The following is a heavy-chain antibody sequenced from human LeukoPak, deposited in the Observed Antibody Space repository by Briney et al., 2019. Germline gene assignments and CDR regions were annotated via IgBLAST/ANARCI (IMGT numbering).Heavy chain of an antibody. J-gene: IGHJ5*02. D-gene: IGHD3-22*01. CDR1: GGSIRSYY. V-gene: IGHV4-4*07. Sequence: SETLSLTCTVSGGSIRSYYWSWIRQPAGKGLEWIGRIYTSGSTNYNPSLKSRVTMSVDTSKNQFSLKLSSVTAADTAVYYCARGRISDSGYRNFWFDPWGQGTLVTVSS. CDR3: ARGRISDSGYRNFWFDP. CDR2: IYTSGST.